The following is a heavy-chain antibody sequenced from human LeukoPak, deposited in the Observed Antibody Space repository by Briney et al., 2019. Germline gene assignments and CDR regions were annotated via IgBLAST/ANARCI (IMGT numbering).Heavy chain of an antibody. CDR1: GFTFSSYW. J-gene: IGHJ4*02. D-gene: IGHD4/OR15-4a*01. V-gene: IGHV3-7*04. CDR2: IKQDGSEK. CDR3: ARGLTVDF. Sequence: GGSLGLSCAVSGFTFSSYWMSWVRQAPGKGLEWVANIKQDGSEKYYVDSVKGRFTISRDNAKNSLYLQMNSPRADDTAVFYCARGLTVDFWGQGTLVTVSS.